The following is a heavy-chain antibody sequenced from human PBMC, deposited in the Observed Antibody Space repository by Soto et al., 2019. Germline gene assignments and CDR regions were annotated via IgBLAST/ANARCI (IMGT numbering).Heavy chain of an antibody. J-gene: IGHJ6*02. CDR3: AKGGEWRGGYHYGMDV. CDR1: GFSFSEYV. V-gene: IGHV3-23*01. D-gene: IGHD3-3*01. Sequence: EVQLLESGGRLIQPGGSLRLSCAASGFSFSEYVMTWVRQVPGKGLEWVSSISGSGSATYYADSVKGRFTISRDNSKDILYLQITTRGVDDTAVYYCAKGGEWRGGYHYGMDVWGQGTTVTVSS. CDR2: ISGSGSAT.